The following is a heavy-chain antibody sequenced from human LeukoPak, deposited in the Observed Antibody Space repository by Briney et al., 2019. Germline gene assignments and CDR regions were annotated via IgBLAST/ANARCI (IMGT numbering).Heavy chain of an antibody. CDR3: ARDDCSSISCYHNWFDP. CDR2: IKQDGSEK. Sequence: GGSLRLSCAASGFTLSSYWMSWVRQAPGKGLEWVANIKQDGSEKYYVDSVKDRFTISRDNAKNSLYLQMNSLRAEDTAVYYCARDDCSSISCYHNWFDPWGQGTLVTVSS. CDR1: GFTLSSYW. J-gene: IGHJ5*02. D-gene: IGHD2-2*01. V-gene: IGHV3-7*01.